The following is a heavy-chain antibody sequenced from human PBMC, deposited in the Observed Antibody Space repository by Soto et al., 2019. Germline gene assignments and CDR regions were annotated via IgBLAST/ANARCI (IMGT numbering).Heavy chain of an antibody. V-gene: IGHV4-39*01. CDR2: IYYSGST. D-gene: IGHD3-3*01. CDR1: GGSISSSSYY. Sequence: QLQLQESGPGLVKPSETLSLTCTVSGGSISSSSYYWGWIRQPPGKGLEWIGSIYYSGSTYYNPSLKSRVTISVDTSKNQFSLKLSSVTAADTAVYYCARQKYLAYYDFWSGTPFDYWGQGTLVTVSS. J-gene: IGHJ4*02. CDR3: ARQKYLAYYDFWSGTPFDY.